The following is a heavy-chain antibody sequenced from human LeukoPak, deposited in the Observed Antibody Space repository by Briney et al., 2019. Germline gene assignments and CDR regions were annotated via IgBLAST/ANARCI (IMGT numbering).Heavy chain of an antibody. CDR1: GFTFSSYS. Sequence: GGSLRLSCAASGFTFSSYSMNWVRQAPGKGLEWVSSISSSSSYIYYADSVKGRFTISRDNSKNTLYLQMNSLRAEDTAVYYCARDSYGSGSYYHDYWGQGTLVTVSS. CDR2: ISSSSSYI. V-gene: IGHV3-21*01. J-gene: IGHJ4*02. CDR3: ARDSYGSGSYYHDY. D-gene: IGHD3-10*01.